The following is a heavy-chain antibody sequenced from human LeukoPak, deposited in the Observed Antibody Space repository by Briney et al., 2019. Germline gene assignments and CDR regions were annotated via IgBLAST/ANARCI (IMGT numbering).Heavy chain of an antibody. D-gene: IGHD1-1*01. V-gene: IGHV3-7*01. J-gene: IGHJ4*02. CDR2: IMKDGSTK. CDR1: GFSFRNSW. CDR3: ARDLVRYNYDTEDY. Sequence: GGSLRLSCAASGFSFRNSWMSWARQAPGKGLEWVANIMKDGSTKHYVDSVKGRFTISRDNAKNSLYLQMNSLRAEDTAVYYCARDLVRYNYDTEDYWGQGALVTVSS.